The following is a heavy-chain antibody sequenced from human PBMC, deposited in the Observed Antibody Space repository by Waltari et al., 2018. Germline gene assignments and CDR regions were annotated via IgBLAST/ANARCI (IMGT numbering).Heavy chain of an antibody. Sequence: EVQLLESGGGLVQPGGSLRLSCAASGFTFSSYAMSWVRQAPGKGLEWVSVIYSGGSTYYADAVQGRLTLSRDNSKNTLYLQMNSLRAEDTAVYYCAKDRSPLRDLDAFDIWGQGTMVTVSS. J-gene: IGHJ3*02. CDR3: AKDRSPLRDLDAFDI. CDR2: IYSGGST. V-gene: IGHV3-23*03. CDR1: GFTFSSYA. D-gene: IGHD2-15*01.